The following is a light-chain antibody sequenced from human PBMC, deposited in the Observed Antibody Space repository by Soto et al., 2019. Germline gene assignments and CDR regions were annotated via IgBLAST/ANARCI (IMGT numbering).Light chain of an antibody. V-gene: IGLV2-11*01. CDR1: SSDVGGYNY. J-gene: IGLJ1*01. CDR3: CSYAGSYTHV. CDR2: DVS. Sequence: HSALTQPRSVSGSPGQSVTLSCTGTSSDVGGYNYVSWYQQHPGKAPKLMIYDVSTRPSGVPDRFSGSKSGNTASLTISGLQAEDEADYYCCSYAGSYTHVFGTGTKLTVL.